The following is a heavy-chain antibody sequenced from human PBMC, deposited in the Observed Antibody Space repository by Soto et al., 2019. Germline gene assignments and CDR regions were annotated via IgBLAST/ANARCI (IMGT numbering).Heavy chain of an antibody. CDR2: IYPGDSDT. V-gene: IGHV5-51*01. CDR1: GYSFPSYW. D-gene: IGHD3-22*01. CDR3: ARYDSSGYFHLEY. Sequence: PGESLKISCKGSGYSFPSYWIAWVRQMPGKGLEWVGTIYPGDSDTRYSPSFQGQVTISADKSFSTAYLQWSSLRASDTAIYYCARYDSSGYFHLEYWGQGTLVTVAS. J-gene: IGHJ4*01.